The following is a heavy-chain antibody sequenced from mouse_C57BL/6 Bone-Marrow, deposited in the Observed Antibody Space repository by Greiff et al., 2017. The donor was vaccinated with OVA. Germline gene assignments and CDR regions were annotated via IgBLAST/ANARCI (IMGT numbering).Heavy chain of an antibody. CDR1: GYTFTSYW. D-gene: IGHD2-3*01. J-gene: IGHJ4*01. CDR2: IDPSDSYT. CDR3: ARPIYDGWPYYAMDY. Sequence: VQLQQPGAELVKPGASVKLSCKASGYTFTSYWMQWVKQRPGQGLEWIGEIDPSDSYTNYNQKFKGKATLTVDTSSSTAYMQLSSLTSEDSAVYYCARPIYDGWPYYAMDYWGQGTSVTVSS. V-gene: IGHV1-50*01.